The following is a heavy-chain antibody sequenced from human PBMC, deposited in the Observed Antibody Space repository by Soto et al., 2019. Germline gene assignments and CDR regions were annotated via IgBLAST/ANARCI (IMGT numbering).Heavy chain of an antibody. CDR2: ISGGGGTT. Sequence: EVQLLESGGGLVQPGGSLRLSCAASGFTFSSYIMTWVRQAPGKGLEWVSVISGGGGTTHYAVSVKGRFTISRDNSKNTLYLQMNSLRAEDTAVYYCAKDFGEVASTIDLDWFDPWGQGTLVTVSS. J-gene: IGHJ5*02. CDR3: AKDFGEVASTIDLDWFDP. CDR1: GFTFSSYI. V-gene: IGHV3-23*01. D-gene: IGHD2-15*01.